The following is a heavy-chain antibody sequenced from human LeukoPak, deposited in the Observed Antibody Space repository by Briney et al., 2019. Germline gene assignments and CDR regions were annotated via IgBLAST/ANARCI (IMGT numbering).Heavy chain of an antibody. CDR3: AKEEMATNALDY. D-gene: IGHD5-24*01. CDR1: GFTFSSYG. J-gene: IGHJ4*02. V-gene: IGHV3-30*18. Sequence: GRSLRLSCAASGFTFSSYGMHWVRQAPGKGLEWVAVISYDGSNKYYADSVKGRFTISRDNSKNTLYLQMNSLRAEDTAVYYCAKEEMATNALDYWGQGTPVTVSS. CDR2: ISYDGSNK.